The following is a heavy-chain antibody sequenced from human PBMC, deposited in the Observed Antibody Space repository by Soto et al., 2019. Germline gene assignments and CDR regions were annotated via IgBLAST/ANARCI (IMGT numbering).Heavy chain of an antibody. D-gene: IGHD6-13*01. CDR3: VRCPRGQLVPDY. J-gene: IGHJ4*02. CDR1: GGSINSYY. Sequence: SETLSLTCTVSGGSINSYYWSWIRQPPGKGLEWIGYIYYSGITNYNPSLKSRVTISVDTSKNQFSLRLSSATAADTAVYYCVRCPRGQLVPDYWGQGTLVTVSS. CDR2: IYYSGIT. V-gene: IGHV4-59*01.